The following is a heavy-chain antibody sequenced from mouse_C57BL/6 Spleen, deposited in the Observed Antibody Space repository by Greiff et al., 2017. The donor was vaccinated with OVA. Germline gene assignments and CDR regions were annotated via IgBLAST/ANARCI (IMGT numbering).Heavy chain of an antibody. CDR3: ARDTANYFDY. D-gene: IGHD3-1*01. Sequence: LVESGAELVKPGASVKISCKASGYAFSSYWMNWVKQRPGKGLEWIGQIYPGDGDTNYNGKFKGKATLTADKSSSTAYMQLSSLTSEDSAVYFCARDTANYFDYWGQGTTLTVSS. CDR2: IYPGDGDT. J-gene: IGHJ2*01. CDR1: GYAFSSYW. V-gene: IGHV1-80*01.